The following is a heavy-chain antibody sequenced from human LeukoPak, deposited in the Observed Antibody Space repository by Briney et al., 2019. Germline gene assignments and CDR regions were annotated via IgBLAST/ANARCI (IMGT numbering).Heavy chain of an antibody. CDR2: IKSDGNSA. J-gene: IGHJ4*01. CDR1: GFAFSDYW. V-gene: IGHV3-74*03. CDR3: TREVASAAFDY. D-gene: IGHD5-12*01. Sequence: GGSLRLSCAASGFAFSDYWMHWVRQAPGKGLVWVSLIKSDGNSAMYADSVEGRFSISRDNAKNTVYLQMNSLRAEDTAVYFCTREVASAAFDYWGHGTPVTVSS.